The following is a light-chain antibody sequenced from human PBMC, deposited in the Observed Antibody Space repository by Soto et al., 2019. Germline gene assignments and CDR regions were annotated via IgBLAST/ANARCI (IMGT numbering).Light chain of an antibody. CDR3: QQQDFLPIT. CDR2: GAS. V-gene: IGKV3-15*01. Sequence: ERVMTQSPATLSVSPGERSTLSCKASQSVSSNLAWYQQKPGQXHRXXIYGASTRATGIPARFSGSVYGTAGNLNISRLETEDGEFYYGQQQDFLPITFGQGTRLDIK. CDR1: QSVSSN. J-gene: IGKJ5*01.